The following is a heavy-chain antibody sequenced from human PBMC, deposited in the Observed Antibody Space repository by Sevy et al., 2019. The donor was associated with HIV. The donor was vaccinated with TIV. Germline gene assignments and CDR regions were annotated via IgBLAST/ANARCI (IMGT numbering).Heavy chain of an antibody. D-gene: IGHD3-16*01. CDR1: GFTFSTYD. J-gene: IGHJ6*02. V-gene: IGHV3-30*18. CDR2: ISHDGGYR. CDR3: EKNRPPGGSLYSRHGMDV. Sequence: GGSLRLSCAASGFTFSTYDIHWVRQAPGKGLEWVAIISHDGGYRYYADSVRGGFSMSRDNSKNTEYLQMSGLSGEDTAVYYWEKNRPPGGSLYSRHGMDVWGRGTTVTVSS.